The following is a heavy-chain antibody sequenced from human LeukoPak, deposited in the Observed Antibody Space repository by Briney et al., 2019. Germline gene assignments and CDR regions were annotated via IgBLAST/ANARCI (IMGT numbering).Heavy chain of an antibody. Sequence: GGSVRLSCAASGFTFSSYSMNWVPQAPGKGLEWVSSISSSSSCIYYADSVEGRFTISRDNAKNSLYLQMNSLRAEDTAVYYCAVSVVITFDYWGQGTLVTVSS. CDR1: GFTFSSYS. D-gene: IGHD3-22*01. CDR2: ISSSSSCI. J-gene: IGHJ4*02. CDR3: AVSVVITFDY. V-gene: IGHV3-21*01.